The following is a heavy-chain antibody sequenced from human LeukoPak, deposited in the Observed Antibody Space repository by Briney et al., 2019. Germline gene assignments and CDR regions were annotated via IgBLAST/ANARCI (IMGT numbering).Heavy chain of an antibody. V-gene: IGHV1-2*02. CDR3: ARVEYWTCSGCYPNFLF. D-gene: IGHD2-2*01. CDR2: INPTSGGT. CDR1: GYTFIGYY. Sequence: ASVKVSCKASGYTFIGYYIHWVRQAPGQGLEWMGSINPTSGGTNYAQKFQGRVTMTRDTSISTVYMELSSVTSDDTAVEYCARVEYWTCSGCYPNFLFGGEGTLVTFS. J-gene: IGHJ4*02.